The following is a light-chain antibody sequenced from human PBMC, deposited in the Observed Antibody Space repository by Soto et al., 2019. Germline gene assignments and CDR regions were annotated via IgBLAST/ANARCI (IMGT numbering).Light chain of an antibody. V-gene: IGKV3D-15*01. J-gene: IGKJ2*01. CDR2: DVS. Sequence: DIVMTQSPATLSVSPGERATLSFSASQNVRNNLAWYQQKPGQAPRLLVYDVSNRATGTPARFSGSGSGTEFTLTISSLQSEDFAVYYCQQYNNWPPYTFGQGTKVDI. CDR3: QQYNNWPPYT. CDR1: QNVRNN.